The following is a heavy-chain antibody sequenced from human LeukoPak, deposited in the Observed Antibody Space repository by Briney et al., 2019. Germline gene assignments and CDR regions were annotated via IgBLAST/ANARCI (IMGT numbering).Heavy chain of an antibody. Sequence: GGSLRLSCAASGFTFSSYAMHWVRQAPGKGLEWVAVISYDGSNKYYADSVKSRFTISRDNSKNTLYLQMNSLRAEDTAVYYCARASGYYFDYWGQGTLVTVSS. J-gene: IGHJ4*02. CDR3: ARASGYYFDY. CDR2: ISYDGSNK. V-gene: IGHV3-30-3*01. CDR1: GFTFSSYA. D-gene: IGHD3-10*01.